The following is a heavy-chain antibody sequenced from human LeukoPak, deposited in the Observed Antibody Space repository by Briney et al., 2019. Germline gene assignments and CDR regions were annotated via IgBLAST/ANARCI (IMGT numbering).Heavy chain of an antibody. J-gene: IGHJ6*04. Sequence: GGSLRLSCAASRFTFSSYWMHWVRQAARKGLVWVSRINSDGSSTTYADSVKGRFTISRDNAKNTLYLQMNSLRAEDTAVYYCARRGAVAGIMDVWGKGTTVTVSS. CDR2: INSDGSST. CDR3: ARRGAVAGIMDV. V-gene: IGHV3-74*01. CDR1: RFTFSSYW. D-gene: IGHD6-13*01.